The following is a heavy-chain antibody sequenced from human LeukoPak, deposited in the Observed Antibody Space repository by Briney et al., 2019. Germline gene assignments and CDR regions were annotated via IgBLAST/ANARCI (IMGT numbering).Heavy chain of an antibody. CDR3: AREVYSGYHFDY. CDR1: GFTFSSYA. J-gene: IGHJ4*02. V-gene: IGHV3-30*04. CDR2: ISYDGSNK. Sequence: GRSLRLSCAASGFTFSSYAMHWARQAPGKGLEWVAVISYDGSNKYYADSVKGRFTISRDNSKNTLYLQMNSLRAEDTAVYYCAREVYSGYHFDYWGQGTLVTVSS. D-gene: IGHD5-12*01.